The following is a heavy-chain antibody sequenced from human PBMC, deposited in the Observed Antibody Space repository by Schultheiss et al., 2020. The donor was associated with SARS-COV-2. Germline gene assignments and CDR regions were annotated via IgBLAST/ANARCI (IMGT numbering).Heavy chain of an antibody. CDR3: ARDSEGDKFDY. CDR2: ISYDGSNK. Sequence: GESLKISCAASGFTFSSYAMHWVRQAPGKGLEWVAVISYDGSNKYYADSVKGRFTISRDNSKNTLYLQMNSLTAEDTAVYYCARDSEGDKFDYWGQGTLVTVSS. D-gene: IGHD3-16*01. J-gene: IGHJ4*02. CDR1: GFTFSSYA. V-gene: IGHV3-30*07.